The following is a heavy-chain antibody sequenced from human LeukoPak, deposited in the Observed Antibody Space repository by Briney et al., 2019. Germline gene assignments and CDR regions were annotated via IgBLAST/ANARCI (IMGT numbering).Heavy chain of an antibody. CDR2: IYHSGST. J-gene: IGHJ4*02. CDR3: ARALAAVTGYYFDY. CDR1: GGSISSGGYY. D-gene: IGHD2-21*02. Sequence: PSQTLSLTCTVSGGSISSGGYYWSWIRQHPGKGLEWIGYIYHSGSTYYNSSLKSRVTISVDTSKKQFSLKLSSVTAADTAVYYCARALAAVTGYYFDYWGQGTLVTVSS. V-gene: IGHV4-31*03.